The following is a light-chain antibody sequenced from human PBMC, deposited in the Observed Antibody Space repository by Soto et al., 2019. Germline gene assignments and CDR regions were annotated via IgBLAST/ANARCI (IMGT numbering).Light chain of an antibody. CDR3: QQTYSTPRT. CDR1: QSIRTY. Sequence: DIQVTQSPSSLSASVGDRVTITCRASQSIRTYLNWYQERPGKPPKLLIHNASTLQSGVPSRFSGSGSGTDFTLTISSLQPEDFATYYCQQTYSTPRTFGQGTKVEIK. J-gene: IGKJ1*01. CDR2: NAS. V-gene: IGKV1-39*01.